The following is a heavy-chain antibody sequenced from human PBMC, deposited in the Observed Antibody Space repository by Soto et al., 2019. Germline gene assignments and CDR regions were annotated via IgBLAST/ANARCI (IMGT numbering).Heavy chain of an antibody. J-gene: IGHJ4*02. V-gene: IGHV4-30-2*02. D-gene: IGHD2-2*01. CDR2: IYHSGST. CDR1: GGSISSGGYS. CDR3: ARKESQPALIWY. Sequence: SETMSLTCAVSGGSISSGGYSWSWIRQPPGKGLEWIGYIYHSGSTYYNPSLKSRVTISVDRSKNRFSLNLSSVTAADTAVYYCARKESQPALIWYRGQGTLVTVS.